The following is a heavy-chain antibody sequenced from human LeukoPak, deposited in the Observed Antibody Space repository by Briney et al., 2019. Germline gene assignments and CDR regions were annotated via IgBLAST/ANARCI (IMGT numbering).Heavy chain of an antibody. CDR2: IIPIFGTA. D-gene: IGHD2-8*01. CDR3: ASLISDYYYYGMDV. Sequence: SVRVSCKASGGTFSSYAISWVRQAPGQGLEWMGGIIPIFGTANYAQKFQGRVTITADESTSTAYMELGSLRSEDTAVYYCASLISDYYYYGMDVWGQGTTVTVSS. J-gene: IGHJ6*02. V-gene: IGHV1-69*13. CDR1: GGTFSSYA.